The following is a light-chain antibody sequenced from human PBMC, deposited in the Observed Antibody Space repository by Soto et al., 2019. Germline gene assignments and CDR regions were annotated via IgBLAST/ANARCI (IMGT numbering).Light chain of an antibody. CDR3: QSYDSSLSGWV. CDR1: SSNIGAGYN. V-gene: IGLV1-40*01. Sequence: QSVLTQPPSVAGAPGQRVTISCTGSSSNIGAGYNVHWYQQLPGTAPKLLIYGNSNRPSGVPDRFSGSKSGTSASLAITGRQVEDEADYYCQSYDSSLSGWVFGGGTKRTVL. J-gene: IGLJ3*02. CDR2: GNS.